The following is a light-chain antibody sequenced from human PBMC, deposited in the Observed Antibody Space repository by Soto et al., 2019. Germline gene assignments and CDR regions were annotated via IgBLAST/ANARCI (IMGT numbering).Light chain of an antibody. Sequence: EIVMTQSPATLSVSPGERATLSCRASQSVSSNLAWYQQKPGQAPRLLISRASTRATGIPARFSGSGSGTEFTLTISSLQSEDFAVYYCQQYNNWPLTFGGGTKVEIK. J-gene: IGKJ4*01. CDR3: QQYNNWPLT. V-gene: IGKV3-15*01. CDR2: RAS. CDR1: QSVSSN.